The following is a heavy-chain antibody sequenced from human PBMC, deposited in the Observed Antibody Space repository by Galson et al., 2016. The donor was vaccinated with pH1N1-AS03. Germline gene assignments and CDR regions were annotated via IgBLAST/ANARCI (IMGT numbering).Heavy chain of an antibody. D-gene: IGHD1-1*01. CDR3: ARDFNWRIDS. J-gene: IGHJ4*02. V-gene: IGHV2-5*01. CDR2: IRWNGDK. CDR1: GFSLDSTDVN. Sequence: ALVKPTQTLTLTCTFSGFSLDSTDVNVAWIRQPPGKALEWLALIRWNGDKHYSPSLKNRLTVTKDTSKNQVVLTMTNLDPVDTATYFCARDFNWRIDSWGQGTLVTVSS.